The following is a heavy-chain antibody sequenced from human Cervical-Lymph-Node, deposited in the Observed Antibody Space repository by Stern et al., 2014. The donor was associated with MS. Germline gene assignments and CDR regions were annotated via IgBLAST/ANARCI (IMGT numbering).Heavy chain of an antibody. CDR3: ARVDWGINDFGMDA. Sequence: EVQLVESGGGLVKPGESLRLSCAASGVNFSTYTMHWVRQAPGKGLEWVSTLSRGGSSIYHEEALTGRFSLSRDNTKDSLYLHMKILRPEVTAVYYCARVDWGINDFGMDAWGQGTTVTVSS. CDR2: LSRGGSSI. V-gene: IGHV3-21*01. D-gene: IGHD7-27*01. CDR1: GVNFSTYT. J-gene: IGHJ6*02.